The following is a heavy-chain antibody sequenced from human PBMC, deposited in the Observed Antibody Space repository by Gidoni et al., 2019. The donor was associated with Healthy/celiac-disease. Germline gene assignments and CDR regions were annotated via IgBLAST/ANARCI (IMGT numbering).Heavy chain of an antibody. Sequence: EVQLVESGGGLVQPGGSLRLSCAASGFTFSSYSMNWVRQAPGKGLEWVSYISSSSSTIYYADSVKGRFTISRDNAKNSLYLQMNSLRDEDTAVYYCARDNPYSSSWRYYFDYWGQGTLVTVSS. D-gene: IGHD6-13*01. CDR2: ISSSSSTI. J-gene: IGHJ4*02. CDR1: GFTFSSYS. CDR3: ARDNPYSSSWRYYFDY. V-gene: IGHV3-48*02.